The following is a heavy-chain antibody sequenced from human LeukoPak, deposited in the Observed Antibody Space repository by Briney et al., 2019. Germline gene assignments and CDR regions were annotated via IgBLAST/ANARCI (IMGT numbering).Heavy chain of an antibody. CDR1: GYTFTSYG. V-gene: IGHV1-18*01. Sequence: ASVKVSCKASGYTFTSYGISWVRQAPGQGLEWMGWISAYNGNTNYAQKLQVRVTMTTDTSTSTAYMELRSLRSDDTAVYYCARVRNLPHTIVGATTGSGFDPWGQGTLVTVSS. D-gene: IGHD1-26*01. CDR2: ISAYNGNT. CDR3: ARVRNLPHTIVGATTGSGFDP. J-gene: IGHJ5*02.